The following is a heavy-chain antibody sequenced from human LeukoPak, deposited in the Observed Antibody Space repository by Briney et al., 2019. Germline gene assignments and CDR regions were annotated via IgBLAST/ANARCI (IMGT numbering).Heavy chain of an antibody. D-gene: IGHD6-19*01. V-gene: IGHV4-39*01. CDR3: ARNPIAVAGTEVYFQH. CDR2: IYYSGST. J-gene: IGHJ1*01. CDR1: GGSISSSSYY. Sequence: PSETLSLTCTVSGGSISSSSYYWGWIRQPPGKGLEWIGSIYYSGSTYYNPSLKSRVTISVDTSKNQFSLKLSSVTAADTAVYYCARNPIAVAGTEVYFQHWGQGTLVTVSS.